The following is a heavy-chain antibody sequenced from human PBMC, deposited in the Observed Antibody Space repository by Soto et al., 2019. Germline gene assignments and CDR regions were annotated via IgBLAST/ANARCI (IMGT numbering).Heavy chain of an antibody. D-gene: IGHD2-2*01. Sequence: PGGSLRLSCAASGFTFSSYGMHWVRQAPGKGLEWVAVIWYDGSNKYYADSVKGRFTISRDNSKNTLYLQMNSLRAEDTAVYYCARVPRRYCSSTSCHGWFDTWGQGTLVTVSS. V-gene: IGHV3-33*01. J-gene: IGHJ5*02. CDR2: IWYDGSNK. CDR1: GFTFSSYG. CDR3: ARVPRRYCSSTSCHGWFDT.